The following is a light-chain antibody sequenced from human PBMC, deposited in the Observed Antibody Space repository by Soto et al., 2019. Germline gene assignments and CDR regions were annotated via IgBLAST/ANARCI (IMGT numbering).Light chain of an antibody. V-gene: IGKV3-11*01. CDR3: QQRSSWPLT. Sequence: EIVLTQSPATLSLSPGERATLSCRASQSVDNYLAWYQHKPGQPPRLLIYASSIRATGIPSRFSGSESGTDFTLTISSLEPEDVAVYYCQQRSSWPLTFGGGTKVDIK. J-gene: IGKJ4*01. CDR1: QSVDNY. CDR2: ASS.